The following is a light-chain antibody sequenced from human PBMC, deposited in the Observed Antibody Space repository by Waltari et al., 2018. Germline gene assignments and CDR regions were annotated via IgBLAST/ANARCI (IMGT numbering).Light chain of an antibody. CDR3: HQVNGYPLT. Sequence: DIKLTQSPSFVSASVGDRVTTTCRASQGISSYLIWLQQKPGKAPKLLIYAASTLQSGVPSRFSGSGSGTEFTLTSSSLQPKDFATYYCHQVNGYPLTFGGGTKVEIK. V-gene: IGKV1-9*01. J-gene: IGKJ4*01. CDR1: QGISSY. CDR2: AAS.